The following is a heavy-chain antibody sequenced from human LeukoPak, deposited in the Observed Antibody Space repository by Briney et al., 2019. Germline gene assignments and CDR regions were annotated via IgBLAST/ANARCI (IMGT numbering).Heavy chain of an antibody. CDR1: GYTFTGYY. J-gene: IGHJ4*02. CDR2: INPNSGGT. D-gene: IGHD7-27*01. CDR3: VRTARVTFEYTRAKQNWGPGGY. V-gene: IGHV1-2*02. Sequence: ASVKVSCKASGYTFTGYYMHWVRQAPGQGLEWMGWINPNSGGTNYAQKFQGRVTMTRDTSISTAYMELSRLRFDDTAVYYCVRTARVTFEYTRAKQNWGPGGYWGQGTLVTVSS.